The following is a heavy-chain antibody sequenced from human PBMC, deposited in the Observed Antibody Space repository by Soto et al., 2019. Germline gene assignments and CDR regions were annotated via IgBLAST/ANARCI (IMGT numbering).Heavy chain of an antibody. V-gene: IGHV4-34*01. D-gene: IGHD1-26*01. CDR2: INHSGST. J-gene: IGHJ1*01. CDR3: AKVGGSYAPIRSWYFQH. CDR1: GGSFSGYY. Sequence: QVQLQQWGAGLLKPSETLSLTCAVYGGSFSGYYWSWIRQPPGKGLEWIGEINHSGSTNYNPSLKSRVTISVDTSKNHFSLKLSSVTAADTAVYYCAKVGGSYAPIRSWYFQHWGQGTLVTVSS.